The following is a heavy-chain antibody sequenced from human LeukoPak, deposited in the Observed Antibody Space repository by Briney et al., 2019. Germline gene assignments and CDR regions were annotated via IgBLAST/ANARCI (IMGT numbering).Heavy chain of an antibody. Sequence: GRSLRLSCAASGFTFDTYGMHWVRQTPGKGLEWVAVIAYDGSRAFYADSVKGRFTIARDNSKNTMSVQMDDLRAEDTAVYYCTRYNNDHFDYWGQGTLVTVSS. J-gene: IGHJ4*02. CDR1: GFTFDTYG. D-gene: IGHD1-14*01. V-gene: IGHV3-33*08. CDR2: IAYDGSRA. CDR3: TRYNNDHFDY.